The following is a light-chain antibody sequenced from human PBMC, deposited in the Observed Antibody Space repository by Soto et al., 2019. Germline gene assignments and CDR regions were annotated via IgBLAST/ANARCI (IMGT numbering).Light chain of an antibody. CDR3: QQRRNWHPET. CDR2: DAS. Sequence: EIVLTQSPATLSLSPGERATLSCRASQSVSSYLAWYQQKPGQAPRLLIYDASNRATGIPARFSGSGSGTYFTLTISSLEPEDFAGYYCQQRRNWHPETFGQGTRLEIK. V-gene: IGKV3-11*01. CDR1: QSVSSY. J-gene: IGKJ5*01.